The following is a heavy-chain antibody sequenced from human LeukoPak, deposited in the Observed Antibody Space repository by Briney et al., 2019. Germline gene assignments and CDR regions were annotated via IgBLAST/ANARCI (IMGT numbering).Heavy chain of an antibody. D-gene: IGHD6-19*01. CDR1: GFTFSSYA. CDR3: AKGGYSSGWLRGNWFDP. Sequence: GGSLRLSCAASGFTFSSYAMSWVRQAPGKGLERVSAISGSGGSTYYADSVKGRFTISRDNSKNTRYLQMNSLRAEDTAVYYCAKGGYSSGWLRGNWFDPWGQGTLVTVSS. CDR2: ISGSGGST. V-gene: IGHV3-23*01. J-gene: IGHJ5*02.